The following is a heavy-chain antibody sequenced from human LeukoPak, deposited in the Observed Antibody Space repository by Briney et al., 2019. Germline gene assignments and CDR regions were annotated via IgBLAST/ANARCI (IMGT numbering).Heavy chain of an antibody. CDR3: ARGAGYCSGGSCSKYDY. Sequence: VASVKVSCKASGYTFSGYYMYWVRQAPGQGLEWMGWINPNSGGTKYAQKFLGRVTMTRDTSISTAYMELSSLRSDDTAVYYCARGAGYCSGGSCSKYDYWGQGTLVTVSS. V-gene: IGHV1-2*02. J-gene: IGHJ4*02. D-gene: IGHD2-15*01. CDR2: INPNSGGT. CDR1: GYTFSGYY.